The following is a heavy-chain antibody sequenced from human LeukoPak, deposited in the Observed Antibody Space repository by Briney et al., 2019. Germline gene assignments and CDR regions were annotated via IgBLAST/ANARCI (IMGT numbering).Heavy chain of an antibody. CDR2: INSDGSTT. CDR1: GFTFISYW. J-gene: IGHJ4*02. D-gene: IGHD3-22*01. V-gene: IGHV3-74*01. CDR3: ARGHHYYDSSAYYY. Sequence: GGSLRLSCAASGFTFISYWMHWVRQAPGKGLVWVSRINSDGSTTSYAASVKGRFTISRDTAKNTLYLQMNSLRAEDTAVYYCARGHHYYDSSAYYYWGQGTLVAVSS.